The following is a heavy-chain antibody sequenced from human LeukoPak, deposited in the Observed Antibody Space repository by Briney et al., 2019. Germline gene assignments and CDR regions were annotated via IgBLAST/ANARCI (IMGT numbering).Heavy chain of an antibody. CDR1: GFTFSSYG. CDR3: AKRRGYSGYRDAFDI. CDR2: ISYDGSNK. Sequence: GGSLRLSCAASGFTFSSYGMHWVRQAPGKGLEWVAVISYDGSNKYYADSVKGRFTISRDNSKNTLYLQMNSLRAEDTAVYYCAKRRGYSGYRDAFDIWGQGTMVTVSS. J-gene: IGHJ3*02. V-gene: IGHV3-30*18. D-gene: IGHD5-12*01.